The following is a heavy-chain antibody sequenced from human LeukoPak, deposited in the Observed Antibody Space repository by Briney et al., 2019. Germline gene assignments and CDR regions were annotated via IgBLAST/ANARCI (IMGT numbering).Heavy chain of an antibody. D-gene: IGHD2-2*01. CDR1: GGTFSSYA. Sequence: SVKVSCKASGGTFSSYAISWVRQAPGQGLEWMGSIIPIFGIANNAQKFQGRVTITADKSTSTAYMELSSLRSEDTAVYHCARAHNDIVVGAAAYGMYVWGQGTTVTVSS. CDR2: IIPIFGIA. CDR3: ARAHNDIVVGAAAYGMYV. J-gene: IGHJ6*02. V-gene: IGHV1-69*04.